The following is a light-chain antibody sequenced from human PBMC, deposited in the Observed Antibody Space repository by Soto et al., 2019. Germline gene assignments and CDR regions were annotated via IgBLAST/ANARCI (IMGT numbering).Light chain of an antibody. CDR2: AAS. CDR3: QQVKAFLPLT. J-gene: IGKJ4*01. V-gene: IGKV1-8*01. Sequence: AIRMTQSPSSFSASTGDRVTITCRSSQGISSYLAWYQQKPGKAPKLLIYAASTLESGVPSRFSGSGSGTDFTLTISSLQPEDFGTYYCQQVKAFLPLTFGGGTKVDIK. CDR1: QGISSY.